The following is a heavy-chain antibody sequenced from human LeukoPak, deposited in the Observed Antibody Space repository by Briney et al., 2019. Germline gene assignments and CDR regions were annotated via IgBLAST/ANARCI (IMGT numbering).Heavy chain of an antibody. CDR3: ARRRYSSSWYIWFDP. CDR1: GGSISSGDYY. CDR2: IYYSGST. J-gene: IGHJ5*02. D-gene: IGHD6-13*01. Sequence: SETLSLTCTVSGGSISSGDYYWSWIRQPPGKGLEWIGYIYYSGSTYYNPSLKSRVTISVDTSKNQFSPKLSSVTAADTAVYYCARRRYSSSWYIWFDPWGQGTLVTVSS. V-gene: IGHV4-30-4*08.